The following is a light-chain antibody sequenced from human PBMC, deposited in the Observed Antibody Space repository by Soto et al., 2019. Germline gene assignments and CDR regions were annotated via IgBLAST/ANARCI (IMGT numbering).Light chain of an antibody. CDR1: QSLLHSNGYNY. V-gene: IGKV2-28*01. Sequence: DIGMTPYPLSLPVTPGEPASISCRSSQSLLHSNGYNYLDWYLQKPGQSPQLLIYLGSNRASGVPDRFSGSGSGTDFTLKISRVEAEDVGVYYCMQALQTPITFGQGTRLEIK. J-gene: IGKJ5*01. CDR2: LGS. CDR3: MQALQTPIT.